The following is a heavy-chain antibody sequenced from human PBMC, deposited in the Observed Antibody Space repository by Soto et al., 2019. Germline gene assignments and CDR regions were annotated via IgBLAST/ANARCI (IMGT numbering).Heavy chain of an antibody. D-gene: IGHD3-3*01. Sequence: ASVKVSCKASGGTFSSYAISWVRQAPGQGLEWMGGIIPIFGTANYAQKFQGRVTITADESTSTAYMELSSLRSEDTAVYYCARSPNSRDYDFWSGYHTPKYFDYWGQGTLVTVSS. CDR1: GGTFSSYA. V-gene: IGHV1-69*13. CDR3: ARSPNSRDYDFWSGYHTPKYFDY. CDR2: IIPIFGTA. J-gene: IGHJ4*02.